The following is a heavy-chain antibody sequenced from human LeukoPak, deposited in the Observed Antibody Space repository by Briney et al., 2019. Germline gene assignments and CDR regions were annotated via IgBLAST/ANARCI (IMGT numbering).Heavy chain of an antibody. CDR1: GFTFSSYA. CDR3: AKDRSDIFDAFDI. CDR2: ISGSGGST. D-gene: IGHD3-9*01. Sequence: PGGSLRLSCAASGFTFSSYAMSWVCQAPGKGLEWVSAISGSGGSTYYADSVKGRFTISRDNSKNTLYLQMNSLRAEDTAVYYCAKDRSDIFDAFDIWGQGTMVTVSS. V-gene: IGHV3-23*01. J-gene: IGHJ3*02.